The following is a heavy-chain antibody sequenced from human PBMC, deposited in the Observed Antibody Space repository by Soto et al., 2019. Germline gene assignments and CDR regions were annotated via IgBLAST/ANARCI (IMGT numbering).Heavy chain of an antibody. V-gene: IGHV4-30-2*01. Sequence: QLQLQESGSGLVKPSQTLSLTCAVSGGSISSGGYSWSWIRQPPGKGLEWIGYIYHSGSTYYNPSLNSRVTISVDRSKNLFSLKLSSVTAPDTAVYYCARVFLKVYFDYWGHGTLVTVSS. CDR3: ARVFLKVYFDY. CDR2: IYHSGST. J-gene: IGHJ4*01. CDR1: GGSISSGGYS. D-gene: IGHD3-3*01.